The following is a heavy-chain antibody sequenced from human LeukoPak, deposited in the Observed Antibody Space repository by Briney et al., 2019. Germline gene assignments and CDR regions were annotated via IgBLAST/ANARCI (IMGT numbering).Heavy chain of an antibody. J-gene: IGHJ5*02. CDR3: ARGTGYSSSCHL. Sequence: ASVKVSFKAPGYTFTGYYMHWVRQAPGQGLEWMGWINPNSGGTNYAQKFQGRVTMTRDTSISTAYMELSRLRSDDTAVYYCARGTGYSSSCHLWGQGTLVTVSS. D-gene: IGHD6-13*01. CDR2: INPNSGGT. CDR1: GYTFTGYY. V-gene: IGHV1-2*02.